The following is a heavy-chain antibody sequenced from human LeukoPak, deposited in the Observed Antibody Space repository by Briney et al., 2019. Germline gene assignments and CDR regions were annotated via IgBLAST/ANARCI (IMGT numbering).Heavy chain of an antibody. J-gene: IGHJ6*03. V-gene: IGHV3-11*01. CDR1: GFTFSDYY. CDR3: ARDGVLRYFDWLFPYYMDV. D-gene: IGHD3-9*01. CDR2: ISSSGSTI. Sequence: GGSLRLSCAASGFTFSDYYMSWIRQAPGKGLEWVSYISSSGSTIYYADSVKGRFTISRDNAKNSLYLQMNSLRAEDTAVYYCARDGVLRYFDWLFPYYMDVWGKGTTVTISS.